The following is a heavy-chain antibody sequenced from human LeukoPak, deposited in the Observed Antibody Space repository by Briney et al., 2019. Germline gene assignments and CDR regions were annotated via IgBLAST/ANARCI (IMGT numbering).Heavy chain of an antibody. CDR1: GYTFTSYG. V-gene: IGHV1-18*01. J-gene: IGHJ5*02. CDR3: ARGRSYYGSGSYYNWFDP. D-gene: IGHD3-10*01. CDR2: ISAYNGNT. Sequence: ASVKVSCKASGYTFTSYGISWVRQAPGQGLEWMGWISAYNGNTNYAQKLQGRVTMTTDTSTSTAYMELRSLRSDDTAVYYCARGRSYYGSGSYYNWFDPWGQGTLVTGSS.